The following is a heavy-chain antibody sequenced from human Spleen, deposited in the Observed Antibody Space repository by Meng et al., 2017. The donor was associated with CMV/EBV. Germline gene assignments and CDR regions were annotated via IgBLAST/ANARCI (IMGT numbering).Heavy chain of an antibody. D-gene: IGHD6-13*01. Sequence: QGPLPQWVAGLLKPSETLSLACAVYGWSVSGYYWSWIRQPPGKGLEWIGEINHSGSTNYNPSLKSRVTISVDTSKNQFSLKLSSVTAADTAVYYCARIGPTWYSSSWYVDYWGQGTLVTVSS. CDR3: ARIGPTWYSSSWYVDY. J-gene: IGHJ4*02. V-gene: IGHV4-34*01. CDR2: INHSGST. CDR1: GWSVSGYY.